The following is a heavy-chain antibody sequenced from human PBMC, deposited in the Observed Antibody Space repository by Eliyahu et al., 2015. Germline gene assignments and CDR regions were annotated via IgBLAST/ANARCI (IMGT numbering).Heavy chain of an antibody. Sequence: QLQLQESGSGLVKPSQTLSLTCXVSGGSFSSGGYSWNWXRQPPDKGLEWIGYIYHSGSTYYNPSLKSRVTISVDRSKNQFSLKLSSVTAADTAVYFCARAYGADGFDIWGQGTMVTVSS. CDR3: ARAYGADGFDI. CDR2: IYHSGST. J-gene: IGHJ3*02. CDR1: GGSFSSGGYS. D-gene: IGHD4-17*01. V-gene: IGHV4-30-2*01.